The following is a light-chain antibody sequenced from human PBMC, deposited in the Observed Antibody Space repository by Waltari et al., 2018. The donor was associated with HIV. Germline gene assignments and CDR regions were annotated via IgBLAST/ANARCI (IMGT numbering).Light chain of an antibody. CDR1: QSVLFSSNNKNH. CDR3: QQYYSSPWN. CDR2: WAS. V-gene: IGKV4-1*01. Sequence: DIVMTPSPDSLAVSLGARATINCKSSQSVLFSSNNKNHLAWYQQKPGQPPRLLIYWASTRESGVPDRFSGSGSGTDFTLTISSLQAEDVAVYYCQQYYSSPWNFGPGTKVDI. J-gene: IGKJ3*01.